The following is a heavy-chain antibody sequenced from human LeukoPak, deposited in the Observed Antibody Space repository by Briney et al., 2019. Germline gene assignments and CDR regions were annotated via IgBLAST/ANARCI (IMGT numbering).Heavy chain of an antibody. J-gene: IGHJ4*02. CDR2: IYPGDSDT. CDR1: EYSFTTYW. CDR3: ARHGKVGATQSWLDY. Sequence: GESLKISCKGSEYSFTTYWIAWVRQVPGKGLESMGIIYPGDSDTRYSPSFQGQVIISADKSINTAYLQWNSLRASDTAMYYSARHGKVGATQSWLDYWGQGTLVTVSS. D-gene: IGHD1-26*01. V-gene: IGHV5-51*01.